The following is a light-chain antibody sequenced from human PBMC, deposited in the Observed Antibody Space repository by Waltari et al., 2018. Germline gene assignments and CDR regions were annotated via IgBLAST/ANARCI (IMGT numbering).Light chain of an antibody. Sequence: QSALTHLCSVSGSPGQLVTISCTGTSSDVGGFNHASWFPQHPGDNPKLLIYDVTTRPSGVPGRFSGSKSGNTASLTISGLQAEDDSDYYCCSYAGFYTYVFGTGTKVTVL. J-gene: IGLJ1*01. V-gene: IGLV2-11*01. CDR3: CSYAGFYTYV. CDR1: SSDVGGFNH. CDR2: DVT.